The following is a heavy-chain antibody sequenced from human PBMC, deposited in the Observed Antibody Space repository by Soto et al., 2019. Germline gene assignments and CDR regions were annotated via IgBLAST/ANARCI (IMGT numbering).Heavy chain of an antibody. CDR2: IIPMLAIT. CDR3: ALGSWSGETFDI. V-gene: IGHV1-69*02. CDR1: GGTFNVYT. J-gene: IGHJ3*02. Sequence: QVQLVQSGAEVKKPGSSVKVSCKASGGTFNVYTIIWVRQAPGQGLEWMGRIIPMLAITNYAQRFQGRVPLXAXPSTTTAYMELSSLTSEDTAVYYCALGSWSGETFDIWGQGTLVTVSS. D-gene: IGHD6-13*01.